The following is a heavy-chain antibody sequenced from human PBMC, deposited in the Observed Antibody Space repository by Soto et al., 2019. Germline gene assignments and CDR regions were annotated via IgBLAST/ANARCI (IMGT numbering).Heavy chain of an antibody. CDR1: GGTFSSYA. V-gene: IGHV1-69*06. CDR3: ARETHGGNSDYYYYGMDV. J-gene: IGHJ6*02. CDR2: IIPIFGTA. D-gene: IGHD2-21*02. Sequence: ASVKVSCKASGGTFSSYAISWVRQAPGQGLKWMGGIIPIFGTANYAQKFQGRVTITADKSTSTAYMELSSLRSEDTAVYYCARETHGGNSDYYYYGMDVWGQGTTVTVSS.